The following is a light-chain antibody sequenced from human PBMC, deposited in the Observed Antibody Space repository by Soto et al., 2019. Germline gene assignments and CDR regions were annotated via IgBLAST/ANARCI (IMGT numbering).Light chain of an antibody. Sequence: EIVLTQSPATLSLSPGERATLSCRASQSVSSYLAWYQQKPGQAPRLLIYGGSSGATGIPDRFSGGGSGTDFTLTISRLEPEDFAVYYCQQYGMSPQTFGQGTRLEIK. CDR1: QSVSSY. CDR2: GGS. J-gene: IGKJ5*01. CDR3: QQYGMSPQT. V-gene: IGKV3-20*01.